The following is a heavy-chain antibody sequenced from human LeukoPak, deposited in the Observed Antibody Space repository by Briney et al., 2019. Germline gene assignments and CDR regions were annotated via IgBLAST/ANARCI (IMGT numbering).Heavy chain of an antibody. CDR3: AKDSYSGYDSQFDY. CDR2: IRYDGSNK. CDR1: GFTFSSYG. V-gene: IGHV3-30*02. D-gene: IGHD5-12*01. Sequence: PGGSLRLSCAASGFTFSSYGMHWVGQAPGKGLEWVAFIRYDGSNKYYADSVKGRFTISRDNSKNTLYLQMNSLRAEDTAVYYCAKDSYSGYDSQFDYWGQGTLVTVSS. J-gene: IGHJ4*02.